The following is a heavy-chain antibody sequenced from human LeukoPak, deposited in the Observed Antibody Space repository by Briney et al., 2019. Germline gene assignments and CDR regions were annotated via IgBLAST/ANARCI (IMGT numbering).Heavy chain of an antibody. CDR2: INHSGST. D-gene: IGHD2-8*01. CDR3: ARGKHCTNGVCYKVFDY. Sequence: RASETLSLTCAVYGGCFSGYYWSWIRQPPGKGLEWIGEINHSGSTNYNPSLKSRVTISVDTSKNQFSLKLSSVTAADTAVYYCARGKHCTNGVCYKVFDYWGQGTLVTVSS. V-gene: IGHV4-34*01. J-gene: IGHJ4*02. CDR1: GGCFSGYY.